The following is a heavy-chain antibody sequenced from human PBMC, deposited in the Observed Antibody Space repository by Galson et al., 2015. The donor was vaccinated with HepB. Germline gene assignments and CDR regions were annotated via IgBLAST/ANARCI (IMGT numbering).Heavy chain of an antibody. D-gene: IGHD5-12*01. CDR3: ARRVATIFDYYYYSMDV. Sequence: QSGAEVKKPGESLRISCKGSGYSFTSYWISWVRQMPGKGLEWMGRIDPSDSYTNYSPSFQGHVTISADKSISTAYLQWSSLKASDTAMYYCARRVATIFDYYYYSMDVWGQGTTVTVSS. J-gene: IGHJ6*02. CDR1: GYSFTSYW. CDR2: IDPSDSYT. V-gene: IGHV5-10-1*01.